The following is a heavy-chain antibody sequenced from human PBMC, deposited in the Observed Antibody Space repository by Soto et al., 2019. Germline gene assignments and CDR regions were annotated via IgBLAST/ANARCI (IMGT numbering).Heavy chain of an antibody. CDR2: TYYRSKWDY. CDR1: EDSVSTNSAT. V-gene: IGHV6-1*01. D-gene: IGHD2-8*01. Sequence: PSQTLSLTCAISEDSVSTNSATCDWIRQSPSRGLEWLGRTYYRSKWDYDYAASVKGRININPDTSNNQVSLHLDSVTPDDTAVYYCARLIGNSWLDSWGQGTLVTVSS. J-gene: IGHJ5*01. CDR3: ARLIGNSWLDS.